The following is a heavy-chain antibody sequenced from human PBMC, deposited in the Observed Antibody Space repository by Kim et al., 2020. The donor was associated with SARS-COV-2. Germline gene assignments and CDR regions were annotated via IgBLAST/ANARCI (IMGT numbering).Heavy chain of an antibody. D-gene: IGHD5-18*01. J-gene: IGHJ4*02. CDR2: ISSSSSTI. CDR1: GFTFSSYS. CDR3: ARIGYRYGSSELDY. V-gene: IGHV3-48*04. Sequence: GGSLRLSCAASGFTFSSYSMNWVRQAPGKGLEWVSYISSSSSTIYYADSVKGRFTISRDNAKNSLYLQMNSLRAEDTAVYYCARIGYRYGSSELDYWGQGTLVTVSS.